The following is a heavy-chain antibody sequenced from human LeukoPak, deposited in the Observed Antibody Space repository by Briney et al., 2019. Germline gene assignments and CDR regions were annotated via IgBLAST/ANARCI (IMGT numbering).Heavy chain of an antibody. CDR3: AKVGNWKYGHHDY. CDR1: GFTFSSYA. J-gene: IGHJ4*02. Sequence: QAGGSLRLSCAASGFTFSSYAMTWVRQAPGKGLEWVSAISGSDGTTYYADSVKGRFTISRDNSKNTLSPQMNSLRAEDTAVYYCAKVGNWKYGHHDYWGQGTLVTVSS. D-gene: IGHD1-7*01. CDR2: ISGSDGTT. V-gene: IGHV3-23*01.